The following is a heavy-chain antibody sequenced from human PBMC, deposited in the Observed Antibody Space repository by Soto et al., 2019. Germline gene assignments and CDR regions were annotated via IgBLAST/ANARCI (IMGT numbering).Heavy chain of an antibody. D-gene: IGHD6-6*01. CDR3: ASGIAARVGFLYPVY. Sequence: SETLSLTCTVSGGSMSSSRYYWGWIRQPPGKGLEWIGSIYYSGSTYYNPSLKSRVTISVDTSKNQFSLKLSSVTAADTAVYYCASGIAARVGFLYPVYWGQGTLVTVSS. CDR1: GGSMSSSRYY. V-gene: IGHV4-39*01. J-gene: IGHJ4*02. CDR2: IYYSGST.